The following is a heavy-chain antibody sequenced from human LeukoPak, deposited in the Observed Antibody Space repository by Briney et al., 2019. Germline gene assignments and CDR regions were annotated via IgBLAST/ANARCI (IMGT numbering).Heavy chain of an antibody. Sequence: GESLKISCAASGFTFSSYGMHWVRQAPGKGLEWVAVISYDGSNKYYADSVKGRFTISRDNSKNTLYLQMNSLRAEDTAVYYCAKDYGWFGELLSWGQGTLVTVSS. CDR1: GFTFSSYG. J-gene: IGHJ4*02. CDR3: AKDYGWFGELLS. CDR2: ISYDGSNK. D-gene: IGHD3-10*01. V-gene: IGHV3-30*18.